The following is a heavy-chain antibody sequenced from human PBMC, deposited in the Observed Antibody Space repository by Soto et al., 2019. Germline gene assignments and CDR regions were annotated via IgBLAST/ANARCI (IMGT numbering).Heavy chain of an antibody. CDR1: GFTFSSYT. CDR3: AREIPSRGAGWFEP. J-gene: IGHJ5*02. D-gene: IGHD3-10*01. V-gene: IGHV3-48*02. Sequence: EVQLVESGGGLVQPGGSLRLSCAASGFTFSSYTMNWVRQAPGKGLEWVSYISSSSSTIYYADSVEGRFTISRDNAKNSLYLQMNSLRDEDTAVYYCAREIPSRGAGWFEPWGQGTLVTVSS. CDR2: ISSSSSTI.